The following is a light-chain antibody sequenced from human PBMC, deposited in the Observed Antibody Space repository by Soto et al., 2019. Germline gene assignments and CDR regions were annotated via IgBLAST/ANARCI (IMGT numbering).Light chain of an antibody. CDR3: QQYATDPLT. V-gene: IGKV3-20*01. J-gene: IGKJ4*01. CDR2: GAS. Sequence: EIVLTQSPGTLSLSPGDRATLSCRASQSVGRDYLAWFQHKAGQAPRLLVHGASNRATGIPDRFSGSGSGTDCTLTITRLEPEDCAVYYCQQYATDPLTFGGGTKVEI. CDR1: QSVGRDY.